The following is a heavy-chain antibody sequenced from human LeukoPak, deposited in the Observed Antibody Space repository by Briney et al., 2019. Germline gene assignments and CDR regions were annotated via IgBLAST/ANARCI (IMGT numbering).Heavy chain of an antibody. D-gene: IGHD2-15*01. CDR3: ARDRGCSGGSCHSPNWFDP. Sequence: SVKVSCKASGGTFSSYAISWVRQAPGQGLEWMGGIIPIFGTANYAQKFQGRVTITTDESTSTAYMELSSLRSEDTAVYYCARDRGCSGGSCHSPNWFDPWGQGTLVTVSS. V-gene: IGHV1-69*05. J-gene: IGHJ5*02. CDR1: GGTFSSYA. CDR2: IIPIFGTA.